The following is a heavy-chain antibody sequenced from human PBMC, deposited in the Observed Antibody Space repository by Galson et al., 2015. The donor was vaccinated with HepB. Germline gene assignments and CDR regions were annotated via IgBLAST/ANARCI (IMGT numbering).Heavy chain of an antibody. CDR1: GGTFSSYA. D-gene: IGHD3-22*01. Sequence: SVKVSCKASGGTFSSYAISWVRQAPGQGLEWMGGIIPMFRTANYAQKFQGRVTITADESTSTAYMELSSLTSEDTAVYYCARQYDSSGFYAYWGQGTLVTVSS. CDR3: ARQYDSSGFYAY. V-gene: IGHV1-69*13. J-gene: IGHJ4*02. CDR2: IIPMFRTA.